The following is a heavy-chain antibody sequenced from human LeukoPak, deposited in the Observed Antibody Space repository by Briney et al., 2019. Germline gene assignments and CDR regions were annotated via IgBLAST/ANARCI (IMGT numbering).Heavy chain of an antibody. Sequence: ASVKVSCKASGYPFTSYYINWVRQAPGQGLEWMGWISVYNGDTNYAQNFQGRVTMTTDTSTDTAYMELRSLRYDDTAVYYCARDGLSYTNPNNWFDPWGQGTPVTVSS. CDR3: ARDGLSYTNPNNWFDP. D-gene: IGHD2-2*02. CDR1: GYPFTSYY. V-gene: IGHV1-18*01. J-gene: IGHJ5*02. CDR2: ISVYNGDT.